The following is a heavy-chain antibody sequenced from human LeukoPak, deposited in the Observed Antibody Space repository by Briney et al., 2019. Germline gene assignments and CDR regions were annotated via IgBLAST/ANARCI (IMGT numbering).Heavy chain of an antibody. V-gene: IGHV4-38-2*02. Sequence: SSETLSLTCTVSGYSISSGYYWGWIRQPPGKGLEWIGSIYHSGSTYYNPSLKSRVTISVDTSKNQFSLKLSSVTAADTAVYYCARALQPGVYAFDIWGQGTMVTVSS. D-gene: IGHD6-13*01. CDR3: ARALQPGVYAFDI. CDR1: GYSISSGYY. J-gene: IGHJ3*02. CDR2: IYHSGST.